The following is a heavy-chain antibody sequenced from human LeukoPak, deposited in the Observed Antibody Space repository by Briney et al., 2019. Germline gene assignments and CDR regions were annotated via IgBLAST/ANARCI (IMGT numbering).Heavy chain of an antibody. J-gene: IGHJ4*02. Sequence: GGSLRLSCAASGFTFSSYGMHWVRQAPGKGLDWAAFIRYDGSNKYYADSVEGRFTISRDNSKNTLYLQMNSLRAEDTAVYYCAKFSDYSNPLDYWGQGTLVTVSS. CDR1: GFTFSSYG. CDR3: AKFSDYSNPLDY. D-gene: IGHD4-11*01. CDR2: IRYDGSNK. V-gene: IGHV3-30*02.